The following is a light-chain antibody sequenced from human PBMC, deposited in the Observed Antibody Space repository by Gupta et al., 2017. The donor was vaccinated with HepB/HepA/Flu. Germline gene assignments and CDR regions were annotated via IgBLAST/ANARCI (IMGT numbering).Light chain of an antibody. Sequence: QSVLTQPPSASGTPGQRVTISCSGSSSNIGSNYVYWYQQFPGTAPKLLIYRNNQRPSGVPDRVSGAKSGTSASLAISGLRSDDEADYYCATWDDSLSGYVFGNGTNVTVL. J-gene: IGLJ1*01. CDR1: SSNIGSNY. V-gene: IGLV1-47*01. CDR3: ATWDDSLSGYV. CDR2: RNN.